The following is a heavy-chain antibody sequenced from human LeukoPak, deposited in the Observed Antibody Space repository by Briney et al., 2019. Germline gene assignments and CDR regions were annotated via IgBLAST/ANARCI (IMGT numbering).Heavy chain of an antibody. V-gene: IGHV4-39*01. D-gene: IGHD3-10*01. CDR1: GGSISSSSYY. J-gene: IGHJ5*02. CDR3: ARLGLLWFGDP. CDR2: IYYSGST. Sequence: KSAETLSLTCTVSGGSISSSSYYWGWIRQPPGKGLEWIGSIYYSGSTYYNPSLKSRVTISVDTSKNQFSLKLSSVTAADTAVYYCARLGLLWFGDPWGQGTLVTVSS.